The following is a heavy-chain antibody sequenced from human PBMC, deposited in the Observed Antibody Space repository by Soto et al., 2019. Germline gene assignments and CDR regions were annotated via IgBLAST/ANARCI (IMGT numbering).Heavy chain of an antibody. J-gene: IGHJ6*02. CDR3: ARDLGFSGYVAFGMDV. CDR1: GFTFSNYD. Sequence: EVQLVESGGRLIHPGGSLRLSCAASGFTFSNYDMHWVRQPTGKGLELVSSIGTAGDTYYPASVKGRFTVSRENAKNTLYLQMKRLRDEDTAVYYCARDLGFSGYVAFGMDVWGQGTTVTVSS. CDR2: IGTAGDT. V-gene: IGHV3-13*01. D-gene: IGHD5-12*01.